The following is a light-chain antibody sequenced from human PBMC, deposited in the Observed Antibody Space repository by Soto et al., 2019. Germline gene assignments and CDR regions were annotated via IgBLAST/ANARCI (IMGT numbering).Light chain of an antibody. CDR3: QQSYSSSIT. Sequence: IQMTQSPSSVSASVGDRVTITCRASQGISTWLAWYQQKPGKAPKLLIYTASKLQSGVPSRFSGSGSGADFTLTISSLQPEDFATYYCQQSYSSSITFGQGTKLEIK. CDR1: QGISTW. V-gene: IGKV1-12*01. J-gene: IGKJ2*01. CDR2: TAS.